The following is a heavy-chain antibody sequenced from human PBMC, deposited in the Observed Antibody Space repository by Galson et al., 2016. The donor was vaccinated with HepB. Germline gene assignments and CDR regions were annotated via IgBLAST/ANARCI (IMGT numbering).Heavy chain of an antibody. V-gene: IGHV1-69*13. J-gene: IGHJ6*02. D-gene: IGHD2-2*01. CDR2: IIQIFDTA. CDR1: GGTFSNYA. CDR3: ATAAVVPAADYYYAMDV. Sequence: SVKVSCKASGGTFSNYAISWVRQAPGQGLDWMGGIIQIFDTANYAQKFQGRVTITADESTSTAYMELSGLRSEDTAVYYCATAAVVPAADYYYAMDVWGQGTTVTVSS.